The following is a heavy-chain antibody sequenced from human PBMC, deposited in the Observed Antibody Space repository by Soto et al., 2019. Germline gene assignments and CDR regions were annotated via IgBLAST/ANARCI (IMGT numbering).Heavy chain of an antibody. J-gene: IGHJ4*02. D-gene: IGHD2-8*01. CDR3: VRRVNGYFDY. Sequence: SETLSLTCAVSGDSISSGGFSWSWIRQPPGKGLEWIGYIYHSGTSFYNPSLKSRVTISVDGSKNTLYLEMKSLRAEDTALYYCVRRVNGYFDYWGQGALVTVSS. CDR2: IYHSGTS. V-gene: IGHV4-30-2*01. CDR1: GDSISSGGFS.